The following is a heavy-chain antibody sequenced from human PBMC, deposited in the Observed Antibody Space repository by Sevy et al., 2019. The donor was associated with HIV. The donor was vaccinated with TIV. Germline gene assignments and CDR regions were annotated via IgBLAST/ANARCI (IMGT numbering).Heavy chain of an antibody. Sequence: GGSLRLSCSASGFTFSSYAMHWVRQAPGKGLEYVSAFSSNGGSTYYADSVKGGFTISRDNSKNTLYLQMSSRRAEDTAVYYCVKSQARSTTAFDIWGQGTMVTVSS. D-gene: IGHD2-2*01. CDR1: GFTFSSYA. V-gene: IGHV3-64D*06. J-gene: IGHJ3*02. CDR3: VKSQARSTTAFDI. CDR2: FSSNGGST.